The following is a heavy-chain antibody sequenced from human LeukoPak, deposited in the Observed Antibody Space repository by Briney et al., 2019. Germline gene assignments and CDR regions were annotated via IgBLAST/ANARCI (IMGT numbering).Heavy chain of an antibody. J-gene: IGHJ4*02. V-gene: IGHV4-59*01. CDR2: IHYTGST. CDR3: ARYRSSALDY. D-gene: IGHD6-19*01. Sequence: SETLSVTCTVSGGSINNYYWSWMRQPPGKGLEWIGYIHYTGSTKYNPSLQSRVTISVDTSKNQISLKLSSVTAADTAVYFCARYRSSALDYWGQGALVTVSS. CDR1: GGSINNYY.